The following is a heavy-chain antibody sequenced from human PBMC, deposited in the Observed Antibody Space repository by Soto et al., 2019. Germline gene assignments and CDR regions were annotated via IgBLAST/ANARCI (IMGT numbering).Heavy chain of an antibody. Sequence: QVQLVESGGGVVQPGRSLRLSCAASGFTFSSYGMHWVRQAPGKGLEWVAVISYDGSNKYYADSVKGRFTISRDNSKNTLYLQMHSLRAVDTAVYYCGKAGITIFGKFDYWGQGTLVTLSS. CDR1: GFTFSSYG. V-gene: IGHV3-30*18. CDR2: ISYDGSNK. J-gene: IGHJ4*02. D-gene: IGHD3-3*01. CDR3: GKAGITIFGKFDY.